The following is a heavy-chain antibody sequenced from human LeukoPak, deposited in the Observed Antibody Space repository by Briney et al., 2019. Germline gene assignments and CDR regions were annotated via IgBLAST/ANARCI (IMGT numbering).Heavy chain of an antibody. V-gene: IGHV3-30*02. CDR2: IWYDGSNK. CDR3: AKEGGDDSSGYYNFDY. J-gene: IGHJ4*02. Sequence: GGSLRLSCAASGFTFSSYGMHWVRQAPGKGLEWVAVIWYDGSNKYYADSVKGRFTISRDNSKNTLYLQMNSLRAEDTAVYYCAKEGGDDSSGYYNFDYWGQGTLVTVSS. D-gene: IGHD3-22*01. CDR1: GFTFSSYG.